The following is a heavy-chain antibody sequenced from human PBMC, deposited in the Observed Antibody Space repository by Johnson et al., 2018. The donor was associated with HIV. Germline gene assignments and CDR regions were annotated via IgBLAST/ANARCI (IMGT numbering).Heavy chain of an antibody. CDR3: ARVQGKYNWNYEGDAFDI. Sequence: VQLVESGGGVVRPGGSPRLSCAASGFTFDDYGMSWVRQAPGKGLEWVSGINWNGGSTGYADSVKGRFTISRDNAKNSLYLQMNSLRAEDTALYYCARVQGKYNWNYEGDAFDIWGQGTMVTVSS. D-gene: IGHD1-7*01. J-gene: IGHJ3*02. CDR1: GFTFDDYG. CDR2: INWNGGST. V-gene: IGHV3-20*04.